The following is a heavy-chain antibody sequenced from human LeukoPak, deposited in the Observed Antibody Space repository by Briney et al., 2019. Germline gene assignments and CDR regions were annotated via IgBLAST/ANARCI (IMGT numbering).Heavy chain of an antibody. Sequence: SVRVSCKASGGTFSSYAISWVRQAPGQGLEWMGGIIPIFGTANYAQKFQGRVTITADKSTSTAYMEVSSLRSEDTAVYYCAGGRPRGYCSGGSCYHNFDYWGQGTLVTVSS. J-gene: IGHJ4*02. CDR3: AGGRPRGYCSGGSCYHNFDY. V-gene: IGHV1-69*06. CDR1: GGTFSSYA. D-gene: IGHD2-15*01. CDR2: IIPIFGTA.